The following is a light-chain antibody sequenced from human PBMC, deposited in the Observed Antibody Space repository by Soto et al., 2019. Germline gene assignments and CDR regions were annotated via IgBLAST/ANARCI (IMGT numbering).Light chain of an antibody. CDR3: QQYETFSGT. V-gene: IGKV1-5*01. Sequence: IQMTQSPPTLSASVGDRVTITCRASQPISSWLAWYHQKPGKAPKLLIYDASNLESGVPSRFSGSGSGTEFTLTISSLQPEDFATYYCQQYETFSGTFGPGTKVDIK. CDR1: QPISSW. J-gene: IGKJ1*01. CDR2: DAS.